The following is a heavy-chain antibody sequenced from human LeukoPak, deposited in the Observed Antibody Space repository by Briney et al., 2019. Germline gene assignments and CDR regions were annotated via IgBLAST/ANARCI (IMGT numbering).Heavy chain of an antibody. J-gene: IGHJ4*02. Sequence: PSETLSLTCTVSGGSISSYYWSWIRQPPGKGLEWIGYIYYSGSTNYNPSLKSRVTISVDTSKNQFSLKLSSVTAADTAVYYCARHPEVVAAAGKSIDYWGQGTLVTVSS. CDR3: ARHPEVVAAAGKSIDY. CDR1: GGSISSYY. CDR2: IYYSGST. D-gene: IGHD6-13*01. V-gene: IGHV4-59*08.